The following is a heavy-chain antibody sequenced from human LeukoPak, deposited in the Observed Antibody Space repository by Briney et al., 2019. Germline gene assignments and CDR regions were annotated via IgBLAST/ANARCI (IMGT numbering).Heavy chain of an antibody. J-gene: IGHJ4*02. V-gene: IGHV3-7*01. CDR1: GFTFSNYW. CDR2: IKQVGGVK. CDR3: ARVSRHNFGSFDY. Sequence: GGSLRLSCEGSGFTFSNYWMGWVRQAPGKGLEWVANIKQVGGVKYYVDSVKGRFTISRDNAKNSLYLQMNSLRAEDTAVYYCARVSRHNFGSFDYWGQGTLVTVSS. D-gene: IGHD1-1*01.